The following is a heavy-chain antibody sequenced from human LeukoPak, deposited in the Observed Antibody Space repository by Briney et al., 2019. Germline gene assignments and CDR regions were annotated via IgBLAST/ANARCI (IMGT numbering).Heavy chain of an antibody. D-gene: IGHD3-22*01. CDR1: GFTFSSYG. V-gene: IGHV3-48*04. J-gene: IGHJ1*01. CDR3: ARTRGPLLPES. Sequence: PGGTLRLPCAASGFTFSSYGMSWIRQSPGKGLEWVSHISGSGHITYYADSVRGRFTISRDNAKNSLFLQMNSVRAEDTAVYLCARTRGPLLPESWGQGTLVTVSS. CDR2: ISGSGHIT.